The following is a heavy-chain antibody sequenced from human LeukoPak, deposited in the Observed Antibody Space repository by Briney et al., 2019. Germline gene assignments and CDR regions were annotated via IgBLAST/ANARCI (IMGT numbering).Heavy chain of an antibody. D-gene: IGHD3-9*01. CDR2: VYYSGST. CDR3: AISPGLRYFDWTPGYYYGMDV. V-gene: IGHV4-39*01. CDR1: GGSVSSGGYY. J-gene: IGHJ6*02. Sequence: PSETLSLTCTVSGGSVSSGGYYWGWIRQPPGKGLEWIGSVYYSGSTYYDPSLRSRVTISVDTSKNQFSLKLSSVTAADTAVYYCAISPGLRYFDWTPGYYYGMDVWGQGTTVTVSS.